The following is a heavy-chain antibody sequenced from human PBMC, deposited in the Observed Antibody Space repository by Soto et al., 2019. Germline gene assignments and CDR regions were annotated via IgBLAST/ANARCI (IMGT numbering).Heavy chain of an antibody. Sequence: QVQLVQSGAEVKKPGASVKVSCKASGYTFTSYDINWVRQAPGQGLEWMGWISCYNDNANYVQKLQGRVTMTTDTSTSTADMELRSLRSDDTAVYYCARRGLCSYYHGMDVWGQGTTVTVSS. CDR2: ISCYNDNA. CDR1: GYTFTSYD. CDR3: ARRGLCSYYHGMDV. J-gene: IGHJ6*02. V-gene: IGHV1-18*01. D-gene: IGHD3-10*01.